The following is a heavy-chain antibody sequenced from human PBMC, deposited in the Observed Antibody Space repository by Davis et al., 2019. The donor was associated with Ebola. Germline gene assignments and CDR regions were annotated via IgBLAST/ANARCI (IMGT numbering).Heavy chain of an antibody. V-gene: IGHV3-23*01. D-gene: IGHD2/OR15-2a*01. J-gene: IGHJ3*02. CDR2: FGTGGDT. CDR3: VKDSSNIWFDI. Sequence: GESLKTPCETSGFIFRNYVMSWVRQAPGKGLEWVSTFGTGGDTYYADSVKGRFAISRDNSRGTLYLQMNSLRVEDSAIYYCVKDSSNIWFDIWGQGTLVTVSS. CDR1: GFIFRNYV.